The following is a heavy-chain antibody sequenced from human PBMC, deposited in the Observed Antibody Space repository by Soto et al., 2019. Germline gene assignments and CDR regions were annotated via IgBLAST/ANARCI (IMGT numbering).Heavy chain of an antibody. V-gene: IGHV4-30-4*01. J-gene: IGHJ2*01. CDR1: GASISHGDYY. D-gene: IGHD3-16*01. Sequence: QVQLQESGPGLVKPAQTLSLTCTVSGASISHGDYYWSWIRQPPGKGLEGIGHIDYSGKTSYNSSLQCRVALAKDTSQNHVALGLSSLSDADTAVYFCARDGWGEYYDTWGYFQHWCIGLWGRGTL. CDR3: ARDGWGEYYDTWGYFQHWCIGL. CDR2: IDYSGKT.